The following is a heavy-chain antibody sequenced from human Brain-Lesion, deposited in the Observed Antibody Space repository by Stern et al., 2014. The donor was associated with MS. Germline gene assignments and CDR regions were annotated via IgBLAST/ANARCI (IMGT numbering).Heavy chain of an antibody. J-gene: IGHJ6*02. CDR1: GGSISSGGYY. CDR2: IFNSGST. CDR3: ARGRVVPGFQYYATDV. D-gene: IGHD2-2*01. Sequence: VQLVESGPGLVKPSQTLSLSCTVSGGSISSGGYYWSWIRQPAGKGLEWIGRIFNSGSTSYNPSPKSRVTISIDTSKNHFSLRLNSMTAADTAVYYCARGRVVPGFQYYATDVWGQGTTVIVSS. V-gene: IGHV4-61*02.